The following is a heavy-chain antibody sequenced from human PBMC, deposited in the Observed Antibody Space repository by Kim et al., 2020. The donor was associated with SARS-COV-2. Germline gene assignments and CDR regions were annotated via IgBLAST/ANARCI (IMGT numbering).Heavy chain of an antibody. V-gene: IGHV4-34*01. CDR2: INHSGST. Sequence: SETLSLTCAVYGGSFSGYYWSWIRQPPGKGLEWIGEINHSGSTNYNPSLKSRVTISVDTSKNQFSLKLSSVTAADTAVYYCARGGPYCSGGSCYRPPGRIFDYWGQGTLVTVSS. CDR1: GGSFSGYY. CDR3: ARGGPYCSGGSCYRPPGRIFDY. J-gene: IGHJ4*02. D-gene: IGHD2-15*01.